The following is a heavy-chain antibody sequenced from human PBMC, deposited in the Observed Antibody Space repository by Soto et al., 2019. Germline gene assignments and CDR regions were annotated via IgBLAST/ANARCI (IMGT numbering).Heavy chain of an antibody. CDR3: ARGLLECLLFEGYFDY. D-gene: IGHD3-3*01. J-gene: IGHJ4*02. CDR1: GGSVSSGSYY. Sequence: SETLSLTCTVSGGSVSSGSYYWSWIRQPPGKGREWIGYIYYSGSTNYNPSLKSRVTISVDTSKNQFSLKLSSVTAADTAVYYCARGLLECLLFEGYFDYWGQGTLVTVSS. CDR2: IYYSGST. V-gene: IGHV4-61*01.